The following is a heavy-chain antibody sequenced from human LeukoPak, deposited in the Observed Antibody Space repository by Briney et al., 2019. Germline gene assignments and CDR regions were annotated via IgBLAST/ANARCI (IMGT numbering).Heavy chain of an antibody. J-gene: IGHJ4*02. CDR3: AKDSSAWLRFFDY. D-gene: IGHD6-19*01. Sequence: GGSLRLSCAASGFTFSSYAMHWVRQAPGKGLEWVSAISGRGDSTYYADSVKGRFTISRDNSKNTLYLQMNSLRAEDTAVYYCAKDSSAWLRFFDYWGQGTLVTVSS. CDR1: GFTFSSYA. V-gene: IGHV3-23*01. CDR2: ISGRGDST.